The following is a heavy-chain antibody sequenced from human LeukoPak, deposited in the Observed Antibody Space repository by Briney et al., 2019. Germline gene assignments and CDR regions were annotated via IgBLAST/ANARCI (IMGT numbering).Heavy chain of an antibody. CDR2: ISYDGSNK. V-gene: IGHV3-30*18. D-gene: IGHD2-15*01. CDR1: GFTFSSYG. CDR3: AKDWGLLRVFDY. Sequence: PGGSLRLSCAASGFTFSSYGMHWVRQAPGKGLEWVAVISYDGSNKYYADSVKGRFTISRDNSKNTLYLQMNSLRAEDTAVYYCAKDWGLLRVFDYWGQGTLVTVSS. J-gene: IGHJ4*02.